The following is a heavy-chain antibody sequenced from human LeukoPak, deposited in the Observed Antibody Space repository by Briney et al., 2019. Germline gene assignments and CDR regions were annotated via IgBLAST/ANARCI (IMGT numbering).Heavy chain of an antibody. Sequence: SQTLSLTCTVSGGSISSGSYYWSWIRQPAGKGLEWIGRIYTSGSTNYNPSLKSRVTISVDTSKNQFSLKLSSVTAADTAVYYCARDAGSSSVWDVWGQGTTVTVSS. CDR2: IYTSGST. CDR1: GGSISSGSYY. V-gene: IGHV4-61*02. D-gene: IGHD6-13*01. J-gene: IGHJ6*02. CDR3: ARDAGSSSVWDV.